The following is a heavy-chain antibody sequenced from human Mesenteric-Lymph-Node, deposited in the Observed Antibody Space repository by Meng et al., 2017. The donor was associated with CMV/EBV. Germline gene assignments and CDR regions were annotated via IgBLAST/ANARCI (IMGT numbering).Heavy chain of an antibody. Sequence: GESLKISCAASGFTFSSYAMSWVRQAPGKGLEWVSGIRGGGDKTHYADSVKGRFTISRDNSKNTLYLQMNSLRAEDTAVYYCAKGQLWFGYDDYWGQGTLVTVSS. V-gene: IGHV3-23*01. CDR1: GFTFSSYA. CDR2: IRGGGDKT. J-gene: IGHJ4*02. D-gene: IGHD3-10*01. CDR3: AKGQLWFGYDDY.